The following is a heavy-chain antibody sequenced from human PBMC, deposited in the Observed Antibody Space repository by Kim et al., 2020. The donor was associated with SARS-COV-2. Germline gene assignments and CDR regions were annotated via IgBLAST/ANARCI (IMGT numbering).Heavy chain of an antibody. J-gene: IGHJ6*02. CDR2: FDPEDGET. CDR1: GYTLTELS. D-gene: IGHD3-10*01. V-gene: IGHV1-24*01. Sequence: ASVKVSCKVSGYTLTELSMHWVRQAPGKGLEWMGGFDPEDGETIYAQKFQGRVTMTEDTSTDTAYMELSSLRSEDTAVYYCATNPYGRNYYYYGMDVWGQGTPVTVSS. CDR3: ATNPYGRNYYYYGMDV.